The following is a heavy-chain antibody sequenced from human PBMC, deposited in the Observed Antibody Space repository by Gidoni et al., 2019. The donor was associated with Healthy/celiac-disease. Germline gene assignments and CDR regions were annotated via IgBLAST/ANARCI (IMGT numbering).Heavy chain of an antibody. D-gene: IGHD5-18*01. CDR1: GFTFSNAW. J-gene: IGHJ4*02. CDR3: TAWSYGLDY. CDR2: IKRKTDGGTT. Sequence: EVQLVESGGGLVKPGGSLRLSCAASGFTFSNAWMSWVRQAPGKGLEWVGRIKRKTDGGTTDYAAPVKGRFTISRDDSKNTLYLQMNSLKTEDTAVYYCTAWSYGLDYWGQGTLVTVSS. V-gene: IGHV3-15*01.